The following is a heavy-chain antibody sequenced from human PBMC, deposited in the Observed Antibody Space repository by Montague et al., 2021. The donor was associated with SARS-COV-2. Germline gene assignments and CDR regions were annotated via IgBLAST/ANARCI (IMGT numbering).Heavy chain of an antibody. D-gene: IGHD3-3*01. J-gene: IGHJ6*02. CDR3: AGYYERSLDV. Sequence: SETLSLTCTVSGASITTDDWSWIRQPPGKGLEWVVYIFKNGGIDYNPSLRSRVIISLDTSKSQFSLKVTSVTAADTAGYYCAGYYERSLDVWGQGTTVTVSS. V-gene: IGHV4-59*08. CDR1: GASITTDD. CDR2: IFKNGGI.